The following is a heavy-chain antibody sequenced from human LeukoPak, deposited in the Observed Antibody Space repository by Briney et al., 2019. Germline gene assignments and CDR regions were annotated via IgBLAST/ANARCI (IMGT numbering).Heavy chain of an antibody. CDR3: ARYPSDNSNAGDY. CDR2: IYPGDAHI. CDR1: GYSFSSYW. V-gene: IGHV5-51*01. Sequence: HGESLKISCKGSGYSFSSYWIGWVRQMPGKGLEWMGIIYPGDAHIRYSPSFQGQVTISADMSIRTAYLQWSSLKASDTAKYYCARYPSDNSNAGDYWGQGTLVIASS. J-gene: IGHJ4*02. D-gene: IGHD4-11*01.